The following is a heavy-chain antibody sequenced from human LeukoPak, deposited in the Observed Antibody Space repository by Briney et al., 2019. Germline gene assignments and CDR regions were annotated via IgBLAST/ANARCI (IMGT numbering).Heavy chain of an antibody. J-gene: IGHJ4*02. V-gene: IGHV4-4*02. CDR2: IHHSGSI. CDR3: ARYVPGRYFSSTGGYGPFDY. CDR1: GASISSSNW. Sequence: SGTLSLTCAVSGASISSSNWWSWVRQSPGKGLEWIGEIHHSGSINYNPSLKSRVTISVDESKNQFSLKLNSVTAADAAVYYCARYVPGRYFSSTGGYGPFDYWGQGTLVTVPS. D-gene: IGHD2-2*01.